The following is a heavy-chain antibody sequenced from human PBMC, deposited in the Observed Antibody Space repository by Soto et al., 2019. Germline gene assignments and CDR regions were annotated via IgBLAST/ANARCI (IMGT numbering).Heavy chain of an antibody. J-gene: IGHJ6*03. Sequence: GESLKISCKGSGYSFTSYWIGWVRQMPGKGLEWMGIIYPGDSDTRYSPSFQGQVTISADKSISTAYLQWSSLKASDTAMYYCARLWSGYYSQGMGYYMDVWGKGTTVTVSS. CDR2: IYPGDSDT. CDR1: GYSFTSYW. V-gene: IGHV5-51*01. D-gene: IGHD3-3*01. CDR3: ARLWSGYYSQGMGYYMDV.